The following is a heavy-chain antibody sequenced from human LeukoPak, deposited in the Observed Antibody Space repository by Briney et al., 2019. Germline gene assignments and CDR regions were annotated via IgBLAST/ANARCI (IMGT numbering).Heavy chain of an antibody. D-gene: IGHD3-22*01. CDR3: VREWGYDSSGQIDY. V-gene: IGHV4-59*01. Sequence: PSETLSLTCTVSGGSISSYYWSWIRQPPGRGLEWIGYIYKSGSTNYNPSLKSRVTISVDTSKNQFSLKLSSVTAADTAVYYCVREWGYDSSGQIDYWGQGTLVTVSS. J-gene: IGHJ4*02. CDR1: GGSISSYY. CDR2: IYKSGST.